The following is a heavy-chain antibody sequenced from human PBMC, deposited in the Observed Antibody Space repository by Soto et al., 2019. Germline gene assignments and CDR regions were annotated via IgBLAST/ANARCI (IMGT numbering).Heavy chain of an antibody. D-gene: IGHD5-12*01. CDR1: GGSISSGGYS. CDR2: IYHSGST. Sequence: SETLSLTCAVSGGSISSGGYSWSWIRQPPGKGLEWIGYIYHSGSTYYNPSLKSRVTISVDRSKNQFSLKLSSVTAADTAVYYCARGEVATIKFDYWGQGTLVTVSS. J-gene: IGHJ4*02. V-gene: IGHV4-30-2*01. CDR3: ARGEVATIKFDY.